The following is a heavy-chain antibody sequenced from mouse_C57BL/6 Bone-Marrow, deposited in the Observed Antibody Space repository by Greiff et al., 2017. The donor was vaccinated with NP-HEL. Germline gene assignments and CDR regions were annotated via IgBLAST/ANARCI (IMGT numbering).Heavy chain of an antibody. D-gene: IGHD4-1*01. CDR3: ARKDWDVEGYFDV. Sequence: VQLQQSGAELVRPGTSVKMSCKASGYTFTNYWIGWAKQRPGHGLEWIGDIYPGGGYTNYNEKFKSKATLTVDTSSSTAYMQLSSLTSEDSAVYYCARKDWDVEGYFDVWGTGTTVTVSS. CDR1: GYTFTNYW. CDR2: IYPGGGYT. V-gene: IGHV1-63*01. J-gene: IGHJ1*03.